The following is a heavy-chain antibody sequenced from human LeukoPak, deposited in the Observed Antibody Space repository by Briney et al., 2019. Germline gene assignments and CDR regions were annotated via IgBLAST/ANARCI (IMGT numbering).Heavy chain of an antibody. CDR2: IRYDESYK. Sequence: GGSLRLSCAASGFTFSGYGMHWVRQAPGKGLEWVAFIRYDESYKYYADSVKGRFTISRDNSKNTLYLQMNSLRAEDTAVYYCTTDPGGVFAHCSSTSCYGDDYWGQGTLVTVSS. V-gene: IGHV3-30*02. J-gene: IGHJ4*02. CDR3: TTDPGGVFAHCSSTSCYGDDY. D-gene: IGHD2-2*01. CDR1: GFTFSGYG.